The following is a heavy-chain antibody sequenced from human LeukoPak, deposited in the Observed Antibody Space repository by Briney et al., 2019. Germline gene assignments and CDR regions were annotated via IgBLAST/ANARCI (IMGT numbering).Heavy chain of an antibody. CDR3: ARDMRFLESDQPWDY. J-gene: IGHJ4*02. CDR1: GYTLTELS. CDR2: FDPEDGET. V-gene: IGHV1-24*01. Sequence: ASVKVSCKVSGYTLTELSMHWVRQAPGKGLEWMGGFDPEDGETIYAQKFQGRVTMTEDTSTDTAYMELSSLRSEDTAVYYCARDMRFLESDQPWDYWGQGTLVTVSS. D-gene: IGHD3-3*01.